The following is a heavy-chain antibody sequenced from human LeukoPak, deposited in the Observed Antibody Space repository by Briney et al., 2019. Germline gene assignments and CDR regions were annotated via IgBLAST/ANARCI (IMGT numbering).Heavy chain of an antibody. V-gene: IGHV1-2*02. CDR3: ARGLASAVAGTGFDY. CDR1: GYAFTGYY. D-gene: IGHD6-19*01. CDR2: ISPNSGGT. J-gene: IGHJ4*02. Sequence: ASVKVSCKASGYAFTGYYMHWVRQAPGQGLEWMGWISPNSGGTNYAQKFQGRVTMTRDTSISTAYMELSWLRSDDTAVYYCARGLASAVAGTGFDYWGQGTVVTVPT.